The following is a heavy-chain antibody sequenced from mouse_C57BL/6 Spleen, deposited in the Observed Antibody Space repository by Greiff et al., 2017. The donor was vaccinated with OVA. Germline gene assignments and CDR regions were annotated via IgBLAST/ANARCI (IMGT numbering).Heavy chain of an antibody. V-gene: IGHV1-55*01. J-gene: IGHJ4*01. CDR2: IYPGSGST. Sequence: QVQLQQPGAELVKPGASVKMSCKASGYTFTSYWITWVKQRPGQGLEWIGDIYPGSGSTNYNEKFKSKATLTVDTSSSTAYMQLSSLTSEDSAVYYWARYDGNYGDYAMDYWGQGTSVTVSS. CDR1: GYTFTSYW. CDR3: ARYDGNYGDYAMDY. D-gene: IGHD2-3*01.